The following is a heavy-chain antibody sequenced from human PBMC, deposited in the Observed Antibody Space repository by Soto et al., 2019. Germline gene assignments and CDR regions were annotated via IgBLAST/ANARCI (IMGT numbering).Heavy chain of an antibody. Sequence: ETLSLTCTVSGGSISSYYWSWIRQPPGKGLEWMGIIYPGDSDTRYSPSFQGQVTISADKSISTAYLQWSSLKASDTAMYYCARHRDGYSSSWYYYYYYMDVWGKGTTVTVSS. V-gene: IGHV5-51*01. D-gene: IGHD6-13*01. CDR2: IYPGDSDT. CDR3: ARHRDGYSSSWYYYYYYMDV. J-gene: IGHJ6*03. CDR1: GGSISSYY.